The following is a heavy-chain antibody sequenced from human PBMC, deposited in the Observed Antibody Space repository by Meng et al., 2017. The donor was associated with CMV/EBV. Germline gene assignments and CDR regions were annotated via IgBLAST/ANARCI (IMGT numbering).Heavy chain of an antibody. CDR3: ARVTSRVAGAFDY. D-gene: IGHD1-14*01. CDR1: GGSISSGDYY. V-gene: IGHV4-30-4*08. J-gene: IGHJ4*02. Sequence: QVTLQDSGPGLVKPSQTLSLTCTVSGGSISSGDYYWSWIRQPPGKGLEWIGYIYYSGSTYYNPSLKSRVTISVDTSKNQFSLKLSSVTAADTAVYYCARVTSRVAGAFDYWGQGTLVTVSS. CDR2: IYYSGST.